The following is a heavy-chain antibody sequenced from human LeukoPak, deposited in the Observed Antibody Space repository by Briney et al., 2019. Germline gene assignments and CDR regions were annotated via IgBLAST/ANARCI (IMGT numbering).Heavy chain of an antibody. Sequence: SETLSLTCNVSGGSISTTTNSWGWAWIRQRPTKGLEWIGSIYYGGSPYYTSSLKSRVTISVDTSKNQFSLKLASLTAADTAVYYCARRPIVGSTGFYFDLWGPGTLVTVSS. CDR2: IYYGGSP. D-gene: IGHD1-26*01. CDR3: ARRPIVGSTGFYFDL. J-gene: IGHJ5*02. V-gene: IGHV4-39*01. CDR1: GGSISTTTNS.